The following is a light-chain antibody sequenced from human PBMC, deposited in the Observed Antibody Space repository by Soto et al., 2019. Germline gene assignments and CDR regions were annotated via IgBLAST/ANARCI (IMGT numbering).Light chain of an antibody. CDR2: EGS. V-gene: IGLV2-23*01. Sequence: QSALTQPATVSGSPGQSITISCTGTSSDDGSYNLVSWYQQHPGKAPKLMIYEGSKRPSGISNRFSGSKSGNTASLTISGLQAEDEAEYYCCSYADSSRIYVFGSGTKVTVL. J-gene: IGLJ1*01. CDR3: CSYADSSRIYV. CDR1: SSDDGSYNL.